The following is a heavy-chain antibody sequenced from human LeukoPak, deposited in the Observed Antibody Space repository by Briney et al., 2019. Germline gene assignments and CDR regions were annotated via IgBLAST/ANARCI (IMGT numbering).Heavy chain of an antibody. D-gene: IGHD3-22*01. V-gene: IGHV1-18*01. J-gene: IGHJ4*02. CDR1: GYTFTSYG. CDR3: ARLPVHYDSSGYYFFDY. CDR2: ISAYNGNT. Sequence: ATVKVSCKASGYTFTSYGISWVRQAPGQGLEWMGWISAYNGNTNYAQKLQGRVTMTTDTSTSTAYMELRSLRSDDTAVYYCARLPVHYDSSGYYFFDYWGQGTLVTVSS.